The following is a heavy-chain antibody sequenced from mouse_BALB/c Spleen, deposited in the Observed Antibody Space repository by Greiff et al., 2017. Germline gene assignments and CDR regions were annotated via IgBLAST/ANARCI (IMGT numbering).Heavy chain of an antibody. CDR3: NAWGAMDY. CDR2: IDPENGDT. J-gene: IGHJ4*01. V-gene: IGHV14-4*02. CDR1: GFNIKDYY. Sequence: EVKVVESGAELVRSGASVKLSCTASGFNIKDYYMHWVKQRPEQGLEWIGWIDPENGDTEYAPKFQGKATMTADTSSNTAYLQLSSLTSEDTAVYYCNAWGAMDYWGQGTSVTVSS.